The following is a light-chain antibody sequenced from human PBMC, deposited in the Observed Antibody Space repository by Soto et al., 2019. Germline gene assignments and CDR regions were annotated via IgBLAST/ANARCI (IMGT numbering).Light chain of an antibody. CDR3: QQRSNWPLIT. CDR1: QTVTAN. J-gene: IGKJ5*01. CDR2: GAS. Sequence: EIVMTQYPATLSVSPGERATLSCRASQTVTANLAWYQHKPGQAPRLLVSGASTRATGIPARFSGSGSGTDFTLTISSLEPEDFAVYYCQQRSNWPLITFGQGTRLEVK. V-gene: IGKV3-15*01.